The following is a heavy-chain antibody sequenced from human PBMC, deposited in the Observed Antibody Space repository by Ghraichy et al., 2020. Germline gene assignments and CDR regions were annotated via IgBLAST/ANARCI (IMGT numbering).Heavy chain of an antibody. CDR2: INQSGDTNI. CDR3: ARVRRDGSKVYWYFDL. V-gene: IGHV4-34*01. CDR1: GGSFSVYY. D-gene: IGHD5-24*01. J-gene: IGHJ2*01. Sequence: SETLSLTFAVYGGSFSVYYWSWIRQPPGKGLEWIGEINQSGDTNINYDPSLKSRVTMSVDTSKNQFSLKLTSVTAADTAVYYCARVRRDGSKVYWYFDLWGRGTLVTVSS.